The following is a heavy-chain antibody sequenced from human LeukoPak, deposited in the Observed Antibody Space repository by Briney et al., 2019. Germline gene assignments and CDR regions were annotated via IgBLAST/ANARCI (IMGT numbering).Heavy chain of an antibody. D-gene: IGHD4-17*01. V-gene: IGHV1-8*01. Sequence: ASVKVSCKASGYTFTSYDINWVRQATGQGLEWMGWMNPNSGNTSYAQKFQGRVTRTRNTSMSTAYMELSSLRSEDTAVYYCARQTTVTAGDYWGQGTLVTVSS. CDR2: MNPNSGNT. J-gene: IGHJ4*02. CDR1: GYTFTSYD. CDR3: ARQTTVTAGDY.